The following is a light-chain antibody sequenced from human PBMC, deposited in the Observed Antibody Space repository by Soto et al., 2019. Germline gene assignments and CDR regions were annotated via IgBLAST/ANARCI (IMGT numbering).Light chain of an antibody. CDR1: QTISSW. Sequence: DIQMTQSPSTLSGSVGDRVTITCRASQTISSWLAWYQQKPGKAPKLLIYKASTLQSGVPSRFSGSGSGTEFTLTISSLQPDDFATYYCQHYYRYSEAFGQGTKVELK. CDR2: KAS. CDR3: QHYYRYSEA. J-gene: IGKJ1*01. V-gene: IGKV1-5*03.